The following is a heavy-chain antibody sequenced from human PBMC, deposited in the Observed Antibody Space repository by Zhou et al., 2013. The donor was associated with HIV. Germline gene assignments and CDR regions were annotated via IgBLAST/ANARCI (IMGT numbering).Heavy chain of an antibody. V-gene: IGHV1-69*05. CDR3: ATEASYSSGSYYPLYGMDV. CDR2: IIPIFDTA. Sequence: QVQLVQSGAEVKKPGSSVKVSCKASGGTFSSSGFSWVRQAPGQGLEWMGGIIPIFDTADYAQKFQGRVTITTDESTSTAYMELSSLRSEDTAIYYCATEASYSSGSYYPLYGMDVWGQGTTVTVSS. D-gene: IGHD3-10*01. CDR1: GGTFSSSG. J-gene: IGHJ6*02.